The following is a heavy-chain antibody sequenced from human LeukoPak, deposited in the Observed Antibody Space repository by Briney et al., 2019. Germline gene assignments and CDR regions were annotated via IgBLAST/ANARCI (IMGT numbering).Heavy chain of an antibody. CDR1: SFTFSSYV. Sequence: PGGSLRLSCGASSFTFSSYVMSWVRQAPGKGLEWVSTVSTTGGSTYYADPVKGRFTISRDNSKDTLYLQMNSLRAEDTAVYYCAKCSGWFVRGKDYYYYYMDVWGKGTTVTVSS. D-gene: IGHD6-19*01. CDR3: AKCSGWFVRGKDYYYYYMDV. J-gene: IGHJ6*03. V-gene: IGHV3-23*01. CDR2: VSTTGGST.